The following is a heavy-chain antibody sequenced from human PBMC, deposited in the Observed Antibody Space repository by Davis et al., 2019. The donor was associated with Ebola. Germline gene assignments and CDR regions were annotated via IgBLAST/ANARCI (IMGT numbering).Heavy chain of an antibody. CDR2: VNHSGST. CDR3: ARGYSSSWYSRLALNYYYGMDV. J-gene: IGHJ6*02. V-gene: IGHV4-34*01. D-gene: IGHD6-13*01. CDR1: AGSFSGHY. Sequence: MPSETLSLTCSVYAGSFSGHYWTWIRQPPGKGLEWIGEVNHSGSTNSNPSLKSRVTISVDTSKNQFSLNLSSVTAADTAVYYCARGYSSSWYSRLALNYYYGMDVWGQGTTVIVSS.